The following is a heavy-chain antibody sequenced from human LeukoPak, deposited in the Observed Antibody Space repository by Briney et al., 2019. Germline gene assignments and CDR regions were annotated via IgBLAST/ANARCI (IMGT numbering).Heavy chain of an antibody. V-gene: IGHV3-30*02. Sequence: GGSLRLSCAASGFTFSNAWMSWVRQAPGKGLEWVAFIRYDGSNKYYADSVKGRFTISRDNSKNTLYLQMNSLRAEDTAVYYCAKDSNWNNLRGAFDIWGQGTMVTVSS. J-gene: IGHJ3*02. CDR1: GFTFSNAW. D-gene: IGHD1/OR15-1a*01. CDR3: AKDSNWNNLRGAFDI. CDR2: IRYDGSNK.